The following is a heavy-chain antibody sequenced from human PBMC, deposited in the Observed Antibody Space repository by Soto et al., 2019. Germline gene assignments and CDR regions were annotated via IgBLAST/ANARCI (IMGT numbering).Heavy chain of an antibody. J-gene: IGHJ4*02. CDR3: ARGVYDFWSGHPKRLDY. Sequence: GGSLRLSCAASGFIFSGSAMHWVRQASGKGLEWVGRIRSKSNSYATAYAVSVKGRVTISRDDSSNTAYLQMNSLKTEDTAVYYCARGVYDFWSGHPKRLDYWGQGTVVTVSS. V-gene: IGHV3-73*01. CDR1: GFIFSGSA. CDR2: IRSKSNSYAT. D-gene: IGHD3-3*01.